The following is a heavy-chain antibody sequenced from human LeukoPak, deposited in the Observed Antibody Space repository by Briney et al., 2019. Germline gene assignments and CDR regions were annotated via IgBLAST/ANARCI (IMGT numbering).Heavy chain of an antibody. J-gene: IGHJ5*02. D-gene: IGHD3-10*01. V-gene: IGHV3-23*01. CDR2: ISGSGGST. Sequence: PGGPLRLSCAASGFTFSSYAMSWVPQAPGKGLEWVSAISGSGGSTYYADSVKGRFTISRDNSKNTLYLQMNSLRAEDTAVYYYAKDFSGPPNYSYGSGPPFDPWGQGTLVTVSS. CDR3: AKDFSGPPNYSYGSGPPFDP. CDR1: GFTFSSYA.